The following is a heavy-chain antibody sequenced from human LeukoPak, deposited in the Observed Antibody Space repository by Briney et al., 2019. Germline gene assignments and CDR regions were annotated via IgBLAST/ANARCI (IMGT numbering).Heavy chain of an antibody. Sequence: GGSLRLSCAASGFTFSSYWMHWVRQAPGKGLVWVSRINSDGSSTSYADSVKGRFTISRDNAKNTLYLQMSSLRAEDTAVYYCARPRGSNDAFDIWGQGTMVTVSS. V-gene: IGHV3-74*01. CDR2: INSDGSST. J-gene: IGHJ3*02. D-gene: IGHD3-10*01. CDR3: ARPRGSNDAFDI. CDR1: GFTFSSYW.